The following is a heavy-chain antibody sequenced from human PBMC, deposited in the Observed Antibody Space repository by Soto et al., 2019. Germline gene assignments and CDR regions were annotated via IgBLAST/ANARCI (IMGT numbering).Heavy chain of an antibody. V-gene: IGHV1-2*02. CDR3: ARGREMDV. J-gene: IGHJ6*02. D-gene: IGHD3-10*01. CDR1: GYTFNGYF. Sequence: QVHLVQSGSEVKKPGASVKVSCKASGYTFNGYFMQWARQAPEQGLEWMAWINPNGGTTNYAQKFQGRVTVTRDTSINTVYMELSRLTSDDTAVYYCARGREMDVWGQGTTVTASS. CDR2: INPNGGTT.